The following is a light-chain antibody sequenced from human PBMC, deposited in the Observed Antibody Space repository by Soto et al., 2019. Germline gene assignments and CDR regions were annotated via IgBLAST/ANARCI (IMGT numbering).Light chain of an antibody. V-gene: IGLV2-14*01. CDR3: SSYTSSSTLVV. CDR2: EVS. Sequence: QSVLTQPASVSGSPGQSITISCTGTSSDVGAYNYVSWYQQHPGKAPKLMIYEVSNRPSGVSNRFSGSKSGNTASLIISGLQAEDEADYYCSSYTSSSTLVVFGGGTQLTVL. CDR1: SSDVGAYNY. J-gene: IGLJ2*01.